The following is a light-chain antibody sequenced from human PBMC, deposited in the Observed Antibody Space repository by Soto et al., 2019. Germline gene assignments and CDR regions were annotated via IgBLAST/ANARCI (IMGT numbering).Light chain of an antibody. V-gene: IGLV2-11*01. Sequence: QSALTQPASVSGSPGQSIAISCTGTRSDVGAYNYVSWYQQHPGKAPKLMIYDVSKRPSGVPDRFSGSKSGNTASLTISGLQAEDEADYYCCSYAGSYTWVFGGGTKVTVL. CDR2: DVS. CDR3: CSYAGSYTWV. CDR1: RSDVGAYNY. J-gene: IGLJ3*02.